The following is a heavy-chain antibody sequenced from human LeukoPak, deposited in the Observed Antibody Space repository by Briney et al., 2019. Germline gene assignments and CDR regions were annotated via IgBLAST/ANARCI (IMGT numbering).Heavy chain of an antibody. Sequence: SETLSLTCAVSNVSNSGYYWTWIRQPPGKGLEWIGEINHSGTTKYNPSLRSRVFISRDTSKKHFSLNLSSVTAADTAVYYCASSGARSYYPPTSDYWGQGTLAIVSS. CDR1: NVSNSGYY. CDR3: ASSGARSYYPPTSDY. D-gene: IGHD3-10*01. CDR2: INHSGTT. J-gene: IGHJ4*02. V-gene: IGHV4-34*01.